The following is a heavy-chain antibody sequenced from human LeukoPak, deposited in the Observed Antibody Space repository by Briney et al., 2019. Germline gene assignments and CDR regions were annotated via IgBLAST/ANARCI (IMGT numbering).Heavy chain of an antibody. V-gene: IGHV1-2*02. CDR2: INPNSGGT. J-gene: IGHJ4*02. D-gene: IGHD3-3*01. CDR3: ARVFFGVVIGFDY. CDR1: GYTFTGYY. Sequence: ASVTVSCKASGYTFTGYYMHWVRQAPGQGLEWMGWINPNSGGTNYAQKFQGRVTMTRDTSISTAYMELSRLRSDDTAVYYCARVFFGVVIGFDYWGQGTLVTVSS.